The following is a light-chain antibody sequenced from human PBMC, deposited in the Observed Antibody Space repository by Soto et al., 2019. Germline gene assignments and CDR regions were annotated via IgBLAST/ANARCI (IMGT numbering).Light chain of an antibody. J-gene: IGLJ2*01. CDR3: ATWDDSLSGVV. CDR1: SSNIGNNH. Sequence: QSVLTQPPSPSGTPGQRVTISCSGSSSNIGNNHVYWYQQLPGTAPKLLIYRNDQRPSGVPDRFSGSKSGTSASLAISGLRSEDDADYYCATWDDSLSGVVFGGGTKLTVL. V-gene: IGLV1-47*01. CDR2: RND.